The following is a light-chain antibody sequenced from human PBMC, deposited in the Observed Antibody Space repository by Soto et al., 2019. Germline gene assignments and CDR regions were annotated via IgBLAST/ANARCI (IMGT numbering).Light chain of an antibody. CDR1: QSVSIW. CDR3: QQYYDYPWM. J-gene: IGKJ1*01. V-gene: IGKV1-5*01. Sequence: DIHMTQSPTTLSASVGDRVAITCRASQSVSIWLAWYQQKPENAPRLLIYEASSLKSGVPSRFSGSGSGTEFTLTISSLQPDDFATYYCQQYYDYPWMFGQGTKVEIK. CDR2: EAS.